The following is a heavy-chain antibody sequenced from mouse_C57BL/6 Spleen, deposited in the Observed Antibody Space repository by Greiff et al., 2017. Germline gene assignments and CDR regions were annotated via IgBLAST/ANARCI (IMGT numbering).Heavy chain of an antibody. Sequence: QVQLKESGPGLVQPSQSLSITCTVSGFSLTSYGVHWVRQPPGKGLEWLGVIWSGGSTDYTAAFISRLSISKDNSKNQVFFKMNSVEADDTARYYCAKEEGGIPFAYWGQGTLVTVSA. V-gene: IGHV2-4*01. J-gene: IGHJ3*01. CDR2: IWSGGST. CDR3: AKEEGGIPFAY. CDR1: GFSLTSYG.